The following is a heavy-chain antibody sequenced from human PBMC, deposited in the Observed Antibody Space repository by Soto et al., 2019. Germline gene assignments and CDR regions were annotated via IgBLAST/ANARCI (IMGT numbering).Heavy chain of an antibody. D-gene: IGHD2-15*01. CDR1: GFTFRTYT. CDR3: ARDQSIAAYYGIDV. V-gene: IGHV3-21*01. CDR2: ISSSSTYI. J-gene: IGHJ6*02. Sequence: EVQLVESGGGLVKPGGSLRLSCAASGFTFRTYTMNWVRQAPGKGLEWVSSISSSSTYIYYADSVRGRFTISRDNAKNSLYLQMNSLRAEDTAVYYCARDQSIAAYYGIDVWGQGNTVTFSS.